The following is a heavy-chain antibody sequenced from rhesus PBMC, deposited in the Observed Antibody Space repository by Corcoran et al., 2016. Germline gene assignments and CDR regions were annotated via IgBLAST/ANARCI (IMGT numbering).Heavy chain of an antibody. J-gene: IGHJ4*01. CDR3: ARAKYLDWLVLFDY. CDR1: GGSFSSYW. Sequence: QVQLQESGPGLVKPSETLSLTCAVSGGSFSSYWWSWIRQPPGKGMEWIGGINGNRGSTNYNPPLKSRVTISKDASKNQCSLKLSSVTAADTAVYYCARAKYLDWLVLFDYWGQGVLVTVSS. CDR2: INGNRGST. V-gene: IGHV4-80*01. D-gene: IGHD3-3*01.